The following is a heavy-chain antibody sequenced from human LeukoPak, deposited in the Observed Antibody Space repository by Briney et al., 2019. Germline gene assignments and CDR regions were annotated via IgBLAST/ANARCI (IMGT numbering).Heavy chain of an antibody. V-gene: IGHV4-59*01. CDR1: GGSISSLY. D-gene: IGHD6-6*01. CDR3: ARVSSSSDFDY. Sequence: SETLSLTCSVSGGSISSLYWSWIRQPPGKGLEWIGYIYYTGSTNYNPSPKSRVTISVDTSKNQFSLKLSSVTAADTAVYYCARVSSSSDFDYWGQGTLVTVSS. J-gene: IGHJ4*02. CDR2: IYYTGST.